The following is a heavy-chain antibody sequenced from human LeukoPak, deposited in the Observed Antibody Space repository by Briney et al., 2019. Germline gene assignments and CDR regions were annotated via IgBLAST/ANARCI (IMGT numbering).Heavy chain of an antibody. J-gene: IGHJ4*02. CDR1: GFTFSSSW. V-gene: IGHV3-7*01. CDR3: ARESRKLWFVQGDFDY. Sequence: GGSLRLSCAASGFTFSSSWMSWVRQAPGKGLEWVANIKQDGSEKYYVDSVKGRFTISRDNAKNSLYLQMNSLRAEDTAVYYCARESRKLWFVQGDFDYWGQGTLVTVSS. D-gene: IGHD3-10*01. CDR2: IKQDGSEK.